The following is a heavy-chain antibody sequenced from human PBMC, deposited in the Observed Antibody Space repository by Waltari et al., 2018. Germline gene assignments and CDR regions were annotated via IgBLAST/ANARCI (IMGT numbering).Heavy chain of an antibody. Sequence: QVQLVESGGGVVQPGRSLRLSCAASGFTFSSYAMHWVRQAPGKGLEWVAVISYDGSNKYYADSVKGRFTISRDNSKNTLYLQMNSLRAEDTAVYYCAREGLEDAFDIWGQGTMVTVSS. CDR1: GFTFSSYA. D-gene: IGHD1-1*01. V-gene: IGHV3-30-3*01. J-gene: IGHJ3*02. CDR3: AREGLEDAFDI. CDR2: ISYDGSNK.